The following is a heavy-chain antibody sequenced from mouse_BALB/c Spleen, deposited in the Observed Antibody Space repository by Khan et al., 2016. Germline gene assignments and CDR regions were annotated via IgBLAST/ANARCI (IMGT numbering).Heavy chain of an antibody. Sequence: QVQLQQSGAELVRPGTSVKVSCKATGYAFTNYLIEWVKQRPGQGLEWIGVINPGSGGTNYNEKFKGKATLTADKSSSTAYMQLSSLTSDDSAVYSCARSDGNYYAMDYWGQGTSVTVSS. CDR2: INPGSGGT. CDR3: ARSDGNYYAMDY. J-gene: IGHJ4*01. D-gene: IGHD2-1*01. V-gene: IGHV1-54*01. CDR1: GYAFTNYL.